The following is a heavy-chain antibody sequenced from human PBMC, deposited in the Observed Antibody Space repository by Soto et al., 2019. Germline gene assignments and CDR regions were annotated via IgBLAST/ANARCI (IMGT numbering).Heavy chain of an antibody. V-gene: IGHV4-59*08. CDR1: GGSISSYY. CDR3: ARHGYSGHHDQGSVAFDI. D-gene: IGHD1-26*01. Sequence: PSETLSLTCTVSGGSISSYYWSWIRQPPGKGLEWIGYIYYSGSTNYNPSLKSRVTISVDTSKNQFSLKLSSVTAADTAVYYCARHGYSGHHDQGSVAFDIWGQGTMVT. CDR2: IYYSGST. J-gene: IGHJ3*02.